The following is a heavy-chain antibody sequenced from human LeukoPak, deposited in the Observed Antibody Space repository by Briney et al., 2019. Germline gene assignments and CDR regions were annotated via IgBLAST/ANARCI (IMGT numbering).Heavy chain of an antibody. CDR2: IKQDGSEN. CDR3: SRIGYSSNCADH. J-gene: IGHJ4*02. CDR1: GFTFSSYW. Sequence: GGSLRLSCTASGFTFSSYWMTWVRQAPGKGLEWVANIKQDGSENHYVDSVKGRFTISRDNAKNSLFLQLNSLRVEDTAVYYCSRIGYSSNCADHWGQGTLVTVSS. V-gene: IGHV3-7*01. D-gene: IGHD6-13*01.